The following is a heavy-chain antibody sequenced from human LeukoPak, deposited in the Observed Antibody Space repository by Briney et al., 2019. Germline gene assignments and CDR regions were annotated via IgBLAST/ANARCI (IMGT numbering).Heavy chain of an antibody. CDR1: GGSFSGYY. CDR2: INHSGST. D-gene: IGHD3-9*01. Sequence: SETLSLTCAVYGGSFSGYYWSWIRQPPGKGLEWIGEINHSGSTNYNPSLKSRVTISVDTSKNQFSLKLSSVTAADTAVYYRARGRLSGYYRGYYYYGMDVWGQGTTVTISS. V-gene: IGHV4-34*01. J-gene: IGHJ6*02. CDR3: ARGRLSGYYRGYYYYGMDV.